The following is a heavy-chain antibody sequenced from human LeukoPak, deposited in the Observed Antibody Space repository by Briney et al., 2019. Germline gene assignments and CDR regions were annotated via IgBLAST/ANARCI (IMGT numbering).Heavy chain of an antibody. CDR2: INPNSGGT. Sequence: ASVKVSCKASGYTFTGYYMHWVRQAPGQGREWMGRINPNSGGTNYAQKFQGRVTMTRDTSISTAYMELSRLRSDDTAVCYCARENSGSHGNWGQGTLVTVSS. CDR1: GYTFTGYY. V-gene: IGHV1-2*06. J-gene: IGHJ4*02. D-gene: IGHD1-26*01. CDR3: ARENSGSHGN.